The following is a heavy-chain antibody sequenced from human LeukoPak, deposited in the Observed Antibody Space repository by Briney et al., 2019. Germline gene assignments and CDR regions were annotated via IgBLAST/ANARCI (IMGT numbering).Heavy chain of an antibody. J-gene: IGHJ4*02. CDR1: GFTFSSYW. CDR3: ARDRAQVVARLDY. Sequence: GGSLRLSCAASGFTFSSYWMSWVRQAPGKGLEWVANIKQDGSEKYYVDSVKGRFTISRDNAKNSLYLQMNSLRAEDTAVYYCARDRAQVVARLDYWGQGTLVTVSS. V-gene: IGHV3-7*01. D-gene: IGHD2-15*01. CDR2: IKQDGSEK.